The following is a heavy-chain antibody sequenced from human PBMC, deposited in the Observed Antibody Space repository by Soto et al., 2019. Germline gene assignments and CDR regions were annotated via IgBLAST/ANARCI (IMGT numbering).Heavy chain of an antibody. D-gene: IGHD3-3*01. Sequence: GESLKISCKSSGYSFTSYWIGWVRQMPGKGLEWMGNILPGDSDTRYSASFQGQVTISADKSISTAYLQWSSLKASDNAMYYCARVGREDWLDPWGQGTLVTVSS. J-gene: IGHJ5*02. V-gene: IGHV5-51*01. CDR3: ARVGREDWLDP. CDR1: GYSFTSYW. CDR2: ILPGDSDT.